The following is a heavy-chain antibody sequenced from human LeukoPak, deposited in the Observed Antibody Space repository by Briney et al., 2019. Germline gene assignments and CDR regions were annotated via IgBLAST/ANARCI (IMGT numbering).Heavy chain of an antibody. CDR1: GFSFSSSW. V-gene: IGHV3-74*01. CDR3: ARDNGRNGFDI. Sequence: GASLRLSCAASGFSFSSSWMHWVRQAPGTGLVWVSRISSGGGRISYADSVKGRFTISRDDAKKTLDLQMNSLRAEDTAVYFCARDNGRNGFDIWGQGTMVTASS. CDR2: ISSGGGRI. J-gene: IGHJ3*02.